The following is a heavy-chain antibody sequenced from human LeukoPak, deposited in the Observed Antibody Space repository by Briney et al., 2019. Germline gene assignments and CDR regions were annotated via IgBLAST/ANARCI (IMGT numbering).Heavy chain of an antibody. CDR1: GGSFSGYY. Sequence: SETLSLTRAVYGGSFSGYYWSWIRQPPGKGLEWIGEINHSGSTNYNPSLKSRVTISVDTSKNQFSLKLSSVTAADTAVYYCARGRAAAGYYWGQGTLVTVSS. CDR3: ARGRAAAGYY. J-gene: IGHJ4*02. D-gene: IGHD6-13*01. CDR2: INHSGST. V-gene: IGHV4-34*01.